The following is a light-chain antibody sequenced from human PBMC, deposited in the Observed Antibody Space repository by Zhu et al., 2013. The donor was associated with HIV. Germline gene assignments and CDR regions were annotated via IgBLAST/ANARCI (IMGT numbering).Light chain of an antibody. CDR1: QSISTF. Sequence: DIQLAQSPSYLSASVGDRVTITCRASQSISTFLHWYQQKPGKAPLLLIYSASRVQSGVSARFSGSGSGTEFALTITGLEPDDFATYFCQQTYTAHRLTFGGGTK. CDR3: QQTYTAHRLT. V-gene: IGKV1-39*01. J-gene: IGKJ4*01. CDR2: SAS.